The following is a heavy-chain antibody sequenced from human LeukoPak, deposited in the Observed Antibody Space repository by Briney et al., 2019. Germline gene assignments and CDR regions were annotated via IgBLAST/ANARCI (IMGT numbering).Heavy chain of an antibody. CDR3: AKEWVPYSTSWCNDY. CDR1: GFIFSSYA. J-gene: IGHJ4*02. D-gene: IGHD6-13*01. Sequence: GGSLRLSCAASGFIFSSYAMTWVRQAPGKGLELVSTIIASGGTTYYADSVKGRFTISRDNSKDTLYLYMNTLRADDTAVYYCAKEWVPYSTSWCNDYWGQGTLVTVSS. V-gene: IGHV3-23*01. CDR2: IIASGGTT.